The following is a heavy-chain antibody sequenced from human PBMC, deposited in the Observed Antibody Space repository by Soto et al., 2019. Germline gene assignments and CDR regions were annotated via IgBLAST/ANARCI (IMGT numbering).Heavy chain of an antibody. Sequence: GESLKISCKGSGYSFTSYWIGWVRQMPGKGLEWMGIIYPGDSDTRYSPSFQGQVTISADKSISTAYLQWSSLKASDTAMYYCARKTYYDFWSGYYSPTYYYYYMDVWGKGTTVTVSS. D-gene: IGHD3-3*01. CDR2: IYPGDSDT. CDR1: GYSFTSYW. J-gene: IGHJ6*03. V-gene: IGHV5-51*01. CDR3: ARKTYYDFWSGYYSPTYYYYYMDV.